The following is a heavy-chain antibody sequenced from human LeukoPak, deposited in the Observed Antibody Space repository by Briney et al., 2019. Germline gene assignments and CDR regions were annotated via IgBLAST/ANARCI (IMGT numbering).Heavy chain of an antibody. CDR1: GYTFTSYG. CDR2: ISAYNGST. CDR3: ARVLPYSGSRAYYFDY. Sequence: GASVKVSCKASGYTFTSYGISWVRQAPGQGLEWMGWISAYNGSTNYAQKLQGRVTMTTDTSTSTAYMELRSLRSDDTAVYYCARVLPYSGSRAYYFDYWGQGTLVTVSS. V-gene: IGHV1-18*01. D-gene: IGHD1-26*01. J-gene: IGHJ4*02.